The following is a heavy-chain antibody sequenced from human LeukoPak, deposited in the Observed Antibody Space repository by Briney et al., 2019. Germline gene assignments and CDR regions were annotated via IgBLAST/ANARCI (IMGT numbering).Heavy chain of an antibody. J-gene: IGHJ4*02. CDR3: ARVPQNYGDFEDY. D-gene: IGHD4-17*01. Sequence: SQTLSLTCTVSGGSISSGGYYWSWIRQHPGKGLEWIGYIYYSGSTYYNPSLKSRVTISVDTSKNQFSLKLSSVTAADMAVYYCARVPQNYGDFEDYWGQGTLVTVSS. CDR1: GGSISSGGYY. V-gene: IGHV4-31*03. CDR2: IYYSGST.